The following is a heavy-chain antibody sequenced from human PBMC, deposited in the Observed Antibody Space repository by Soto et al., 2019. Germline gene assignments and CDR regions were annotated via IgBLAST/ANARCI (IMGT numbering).Heavy chain of an antibody. J-gene: IGHJ4*02. CDR3: ATGTFNFDS. CDR1: GFTFSSYA. V-gene: IGHV3-23*01. CDR2: ISGSGGST. Sequence: GGSLRLSCAASGFTFSSYAMSWVRQAPGKGLEWVSSISGSGGSTYYADSVKGRFIISRDNSKSTLYLQMNSLIAEDTAVYYCATGTFNFDSWGQGTLVTVSS.